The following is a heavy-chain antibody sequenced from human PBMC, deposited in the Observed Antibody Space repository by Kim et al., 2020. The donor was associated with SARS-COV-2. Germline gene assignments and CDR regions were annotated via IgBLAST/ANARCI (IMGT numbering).Heavy chain of an antibody. Sequence: GGSLRLSCAASGFTFSSYDMHWVRQATGKGLEWVSTINTAGDTYYPGSVKGRVTISRENAKNSLYLQMNSLRAGDTAVYYCARGRSGAAGNYYFYGMDVWGQGTTVTVSS. V-gene: IGHV3-13*04. CDR3: ARGRSGAAGNYYFYGMDV. CDR1: GFTFSSYD. CDR2: INTAGDT. J-gene: IGHJ6*02. D-gene: IGHD6-13*01.